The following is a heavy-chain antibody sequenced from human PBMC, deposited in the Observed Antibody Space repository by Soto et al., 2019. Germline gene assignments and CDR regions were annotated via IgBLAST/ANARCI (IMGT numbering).Heavy chain of an antibody. V-gene: IGHV4-39*01. CDR3: ARLVVVTATRPYYYYGMDV. J-gene: IGHJ6*02. CDR1: GGSISSSSYY. D-gene: IGHD2-21*02. CDR2: IYYSGST. Sequence: PSETLSLTCTVSGGSISSSSYYWGWIRQPPGKGLEWIGSIYYSGSTYYNPSLKSRVTISVDTSKNQFSLNLSSVTAADTAVYYCARLVVVTATRPYYYYGMDVWGQGTTVTVSS.